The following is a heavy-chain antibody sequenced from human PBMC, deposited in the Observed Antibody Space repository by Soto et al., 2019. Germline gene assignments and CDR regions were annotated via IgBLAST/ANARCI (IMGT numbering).Heavy chain of an antibody. CDR1: GGSISSSSYY. CDR3: ARQTPTMVRGFRWFDP. J-gene: IGHJ5*02. Sequence: SETLSLTCTVSGGSISSSSYYWGWIRQPPGKGLEWIGSIYHSGSTYYNPSLKSRVTISVDTSKNQFSLKLSSVTAADTAVYYCARQTPTMVRGFRWFDPWGQGTLVTVSS. V-gene: IGHV4-39*01. D-gene: IGHD3-10*01. CDR2: IYHSGST.